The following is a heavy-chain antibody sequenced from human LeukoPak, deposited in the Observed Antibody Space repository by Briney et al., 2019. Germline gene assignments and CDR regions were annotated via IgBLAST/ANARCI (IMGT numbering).Heavy chain of an antibody. CDR2: ISYDGSNK. CDR1: GFTFSSYA. V-gene: IGHV3-30-3*01. Sequence: GRSLRLSCAASGFTFSSYAMHWVRQAPGKGLEWVAVISYDGSNKYYADSVKGRFTISRDNSKNTLYLQMNSLRAEDTAVYYCAKDRFVGSGSSILDYWGQGTLVTVSS. CDR3: AKDRFVGSGSSILDY. J-gene: IGHJ4*02. D-gene: IGHD3-10*01.